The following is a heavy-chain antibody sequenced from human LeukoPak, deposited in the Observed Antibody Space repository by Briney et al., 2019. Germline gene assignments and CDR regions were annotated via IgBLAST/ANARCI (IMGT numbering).Heavy chain of an antibody. V-gene: IGHV4-39*01. CDR2: IYYGGST. J-gene: IGHJ4*02. D-gene: IGHD2-15*01. Sequence: PSETLSLTCTVSGGSIGSSSYYWGWIRQPPGKGLEWIGSIYYGGSTYYSPSLKSRVTISVDTSKNQFSLKLSSVTAADTAVYYCARHDIYSYPFDYWGQGTLVTVSS. CDR1: GGSIGSSSYY. CDR3: ARHDIYSYPFDY.